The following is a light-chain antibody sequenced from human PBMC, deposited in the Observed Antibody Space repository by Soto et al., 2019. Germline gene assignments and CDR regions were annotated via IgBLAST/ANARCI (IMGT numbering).Light chain of an antibody. CDR2: KAS. Sequence: IQTTQSPSTLSPSRADRVAISFRASQSISDWLAWYQQKPGKAPKLLIYKASSLESGVPSRFSGSGSGTEFTLTISSLQPDDFATYYCQQYNNLWTFGQGTKVDI. CDR3: QQYNNLWT. J-gene: IGKJ1*01. V-gene: IGKV1-5*03. CDR1: QSISDW.